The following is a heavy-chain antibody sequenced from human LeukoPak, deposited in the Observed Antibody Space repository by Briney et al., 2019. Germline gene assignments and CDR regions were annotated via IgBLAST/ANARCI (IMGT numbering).Heavy chain of an antibody. D-gene: IGHD3-10*01. CDR2: ISYDGSNK. Sequence: GGSLRLSCAASGFTFSSYAMHWVRQAPGKGLEWVAVISYDGSNKYYADSVKGRFTISRDNSKNTLYLQMNSLRAEDTAVYYCARGATYYYGSGSSQFDYWGQETLVTVSS. CDR1: GFTFSSYA. J-gene: IGHJ4*02. CDR3: ARGATYYYGSGSSQFDY. V-gene: IGHV3-30*04.